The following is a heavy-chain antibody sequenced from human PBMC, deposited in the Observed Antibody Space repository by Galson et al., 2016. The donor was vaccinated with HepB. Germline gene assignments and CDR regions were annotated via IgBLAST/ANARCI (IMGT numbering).Heavy chain of an antibody. CDR3: AGKLGSDFYYGFDV. CDR2: VHHRGST. V-gene: IGHV4-34*01. J-gene: IGHJ6*02. Sequence: SETLSLTCAVQDGSFSDYYWTWIRQTPEKGLEWIGEVHHRGSTNYNPSLKGRVAISVDTSNNHFSLRLTSVTAADTAIYYCAGKLGSDFYYGFDVWCQGTTVTVSS. CDR1: DGSFSDYY. D-gene: IGHD3-22*01.